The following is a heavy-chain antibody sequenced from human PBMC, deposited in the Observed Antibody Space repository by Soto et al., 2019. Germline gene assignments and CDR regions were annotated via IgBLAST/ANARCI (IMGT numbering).Heavy chain of an antibody. CDR2: IYYSGST. CDR3: MLGSGWKDFDY. J-gene: IGHJ4*02. D-gene: IGHD3-22*01. CDR1: DGYIISGYYY. V-gene: IGHV4-30-4*01. Sequence: PSETQSLTCTVSDGYIISGYYYWSWNRQPPGKGLDWIGYIYYSGSTYYNPSLKSRVTISVDTSKNQFPLKLGSVTAADTAVYYCMLGSGWKDFDYWGQGTLVTVSS.